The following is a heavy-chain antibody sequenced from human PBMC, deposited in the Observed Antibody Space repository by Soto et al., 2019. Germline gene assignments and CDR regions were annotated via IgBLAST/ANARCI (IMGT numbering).Heavy chain of an antibody. D-gene: IGHD6-13*01. CDR1: GFTFGDYA. Sequence: GGSLRLSCTASGFTFGDYAMSWFRQAPGKGLEWVGVVRSRAYGGTTDYAASVRGSFTISRDDSKTIAYLQMNTLRTEDTAVYYCARYTYTSRFSHFGMGVWGHGTTVTVSS. CDR2: VRSRAYGGTT. V-gene: IGHV3-49*03. CDR3: ARYTYTSRFSHFGMGV. J-gene: IGHJ6*02.